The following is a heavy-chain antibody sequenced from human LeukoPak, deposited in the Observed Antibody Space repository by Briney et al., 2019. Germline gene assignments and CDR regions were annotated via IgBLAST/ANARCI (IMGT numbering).Heavy chain of an antibody. CDR3: ATQPGITIFGRYFDY. CDR2: INTDGSST. J-gene: IGHJ4*02. D-gene: IGHD3-3*01. V-gene: IGHV3-74*01. Sequence: PGGSLRLSCAASGFTFSNSWMNWVRQAPGKGLLWVSRINTDGSSTTYADSVKGRFTISRDNAKNTLYLQMNSLRAEDTGVYYCATQPGITIFGRYFDYWGQGTLVTVSS. CDR1: GFTFSNSW.